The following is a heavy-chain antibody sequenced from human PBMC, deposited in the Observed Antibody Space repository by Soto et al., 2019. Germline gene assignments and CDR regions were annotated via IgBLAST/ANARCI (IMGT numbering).Heavy chain of an antibody. CDR1: GFTFSNAW. J-gene: IGHJ6*03. CDR2: IKSKTDGGTT. D-gene: IGHD3-10*01. CDR3: TTVGPLLDYGSGSYYSPPYYYYCYYMDV. V-gene: IGHV3-15*01. Sequence: EVQLVESGGGLVKPGGSLSLSCAASGFTFSNAWMSWVGQAPGKGLEWVGRIKSKTDGGTTDYAAPVKGRFTISSGDSKYTLYLQINSLKTEDTAVYYCTTVGPLLDYGSGSYYSPPYYYYCYYMDVWGKGTTVTVSS.